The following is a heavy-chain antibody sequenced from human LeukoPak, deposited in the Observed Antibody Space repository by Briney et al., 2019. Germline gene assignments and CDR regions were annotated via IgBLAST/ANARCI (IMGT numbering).Heavy chain of an antibody. D-gene: IGHD6-6*01. V-gene: IGHV3-7*01. CDR3: ARVPSSSRNWFDP. Sequence: PGGSLRLPCAASGFTFSSYWMSWVRQAPGKGLEWVANIKQDGSEKYYVDSVKGRFTISRDNAKNSLYLQMNSLRAEDTAVYYCARVPSSSRNWFDPWGQGTLVTVSS. CDR1: GFTFSSYW. CDR2: IKQDGSEK. J-gene: IGHJ5*02.